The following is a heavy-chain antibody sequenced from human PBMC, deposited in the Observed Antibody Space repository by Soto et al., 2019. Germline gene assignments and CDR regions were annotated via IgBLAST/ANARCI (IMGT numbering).Heavy chain of an antibody. V-gene: IGHV3-30*18. CDR2: ISYDGSNK. D-gene: IGHD3-16*02. CDR1: GFTFSSYG. Sequence: QVQLVESGGGVVQPGRSLRLSCAASGFTFSSYGMHWVRQAPGKGLEWVAVISYDGSNKYYADSVKGRFTISRDNSKNRLYQQMNTLRLEETAVYYCAKDANIAPPYYYYGMDAGGKGTTVTVPS. CDR3: AKDANIAPPYYYYGMDA. J-gene: IGHJ6*04.